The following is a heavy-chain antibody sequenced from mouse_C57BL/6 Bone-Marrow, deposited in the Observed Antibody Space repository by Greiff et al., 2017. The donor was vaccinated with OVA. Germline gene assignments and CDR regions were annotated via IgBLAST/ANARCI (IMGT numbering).Heavy chain of an antibody. CDR2: IYPGGGYT. D-gene: IGHD2-13*01. V-gene: IGHV1-63*01. J-gene: IGHJ4*01. CDR1: GYTFTNYW. Sequence: QVQLKQSGAELVRPGTSVKMSCKASGYTFTNYWIGWAKQRPGHGLEWIGDIYPGGGYTNYNEKFKGKATLTADKSSCTAYMQFSSLTSEDSAIYYSAKVGDYERGYAMDNWGQGTSLTVSS. CDR3: AKVGDYERGYAMDN.